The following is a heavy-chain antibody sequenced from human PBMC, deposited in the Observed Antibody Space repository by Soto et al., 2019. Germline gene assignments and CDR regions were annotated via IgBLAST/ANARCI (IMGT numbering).Heavy chain of an antibody. CDR2: IFYSGSTTY. CDR1: GGSISGHY. V-gene: IGHV4-59*11. D-gene: IGHD6-19*01. J-gene: IGHJ4*02. CDR3: ARVGSSGWSPDY. Sequence: SETLSLTCSVSGGSISGHYWIWIRQPPGEGMEWIGYIFYSGSTTYNNNPSLKSRVTISVDTSKNQFSLSLSSVTAADTAVYYCARVGSSGWSPDYWGQGTLVTVSS.